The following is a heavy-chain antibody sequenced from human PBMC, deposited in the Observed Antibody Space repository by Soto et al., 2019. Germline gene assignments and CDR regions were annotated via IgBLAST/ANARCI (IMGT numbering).Heavy chain of an antibody. Sequence: GGSLRLSCAASGFSFGSYTMNWVRQAPGKGLEWISYISSSGSSIYYADSVKGRFTISRDNSKNTLYLQMNSLRAEDTAVYYCAKSFYLGYDAFDIWGQGTMVTVSS. V-gene: IGHV3-23*01. CDR3: AKSFYLGYDAFDI. CDR1: GFSFGSYT. J-gene: IGHJ3*02. CDR2: ISSSGSSI. D-gene: IGHD3-16*01.